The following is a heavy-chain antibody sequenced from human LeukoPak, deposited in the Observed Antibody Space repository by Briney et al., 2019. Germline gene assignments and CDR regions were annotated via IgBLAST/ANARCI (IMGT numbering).Heavy chain of an antibody. D-gene: IGHD4-17*01. CDR2: IYWDDDN. CDR3: ARTTMVTRAFDP. CDR1: GFSINSSGEG. J-gene: IGHJ5*02. V-gene: IGHV2-5*02. Sequence: SGPMLVKPTQTLTLTCSLSGFSINSSGEGVGWIRQPPGKALGWLALIYWDDDNRYSPSLTSRLTITKDTSRNHVVLTLSNVQTVDTGTYYCARTTMVTRAFDPWGQGILVTVSS.